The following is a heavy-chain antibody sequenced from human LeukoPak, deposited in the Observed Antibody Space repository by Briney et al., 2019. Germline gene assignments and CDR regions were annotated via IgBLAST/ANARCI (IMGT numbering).Heavy chain of an antibody. CDR2: IYPGDSDA. Sequence: GESLKISCQASGYSFTSYWVGWVRQMPGKGLEWMGTIYPGDSDATYSPSFQGLVTISVDKSISTAYLQWSSLKASDTAMYFCAGRDIVVVPAAKSFASDLWGQGTMVIVSS. V-gene: IGHV5-51*01. J-gene: IGHJ3*01. CDR1: GYSFTSYW. CDR3: AGRDIVVVPAAKSFASDL. D-gene: IGHD2-2*01.